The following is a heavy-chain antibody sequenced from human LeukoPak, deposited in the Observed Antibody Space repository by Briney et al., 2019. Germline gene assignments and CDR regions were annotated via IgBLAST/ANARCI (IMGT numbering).Heavy chain of an antibody. Sequence: PGGSLRLSCAASGCTFSVAAMTWVRQATGKGLEWVSLIGASGESTYYADSVKGRFTISRDNSKNTLSLQMNSLRVEDTAMYFCAKDIQLSTWGLGTMVTVSS. V-gene: IGHV3-23*01. CDR1: GCTFSVAA. J-gene: IGHJ3*01. CDR3: AKDIQLST. D-gene: IGHD5-24*01. CDR2: IGASGEST.